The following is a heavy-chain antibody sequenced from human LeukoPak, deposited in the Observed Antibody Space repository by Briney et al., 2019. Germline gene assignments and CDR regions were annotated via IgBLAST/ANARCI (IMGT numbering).Heavy chain of an antibody. CDR2: IIPIFGTA. D-gene: IGHD2-15*01. J-gene: IGHJ6*03. V-gene: IGHV1-69*13. CDR1: GVTLSSYA. Sequence: SPKASCKPSGVTLSSYAISWVRQAPGPRLKWMRGIIPIFGTASYAQKFQGRVTITADESTSTAYMELSSLRSEDTAVYYCARDGDWSGGSCHRAKEGYYYMDVWGKGTTVTVSS. CDR3: ARDGDWSGGSCHRAKEGYYYMDV.